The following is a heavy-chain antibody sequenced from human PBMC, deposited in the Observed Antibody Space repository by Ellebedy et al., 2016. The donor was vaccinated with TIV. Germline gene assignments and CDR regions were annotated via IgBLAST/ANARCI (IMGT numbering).Heavy chain of an antibody. D-gene: IGHD1-26*01. CDR3: ATQWELYD. Sequence: GGSLRLSCAASGFTFSSYWMSWVRQAPGKGLEWVANIKQDGSEKYYVDSVKGRFTISRDNAKNSLYLQMNSLRVGDTGVYYCATQWELYDWGQGTTVTVSS. CDR2: IKQDGSEK. V-gene: IGHV3-7*01. CDR1: GFTFSSYW. J-gene: IGHJ4*02.